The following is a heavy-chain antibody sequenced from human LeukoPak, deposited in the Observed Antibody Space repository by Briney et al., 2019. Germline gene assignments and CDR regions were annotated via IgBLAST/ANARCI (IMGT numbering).Heavy chain of an antibody. CDR3: ARDYSGSSDAFDI. Sequence: PSETLSLTCTVSGGSISSYYWSWIRQPPGKGLEWIGYIYYSGGTNYNPSLKSRVTISVDTSKNQFSLKLSSVTAADTAVYYCARDYSGSSDAFDIWGQGTMVTVSS. CDR1: GGSISSYY. J-gene: IGHJ3*02. D-gene: IGHD1-26*01. CDR2: IYYSGGT. V-gene: IGHV4-59*01.